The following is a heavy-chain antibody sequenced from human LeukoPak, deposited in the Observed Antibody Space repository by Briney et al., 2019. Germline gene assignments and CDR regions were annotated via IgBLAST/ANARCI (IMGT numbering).Heavy chain of an antibody. J-gene: IGHJ3*02. CDR1: GFTFSSHA. CDR3: AKDAYDYVWGSSAFDI. D-gene: IGHD3-16*01. V-gene: IGHV3-23*01. CDR2: ISGSGGST. Sequence: PGGSLRLSCAASGFTFSSHAMSWVRQAPGKGLEWVSAISGSGGSTYYADSVKGRFTISRDNSKNTLYLQMNSLRAEDTAVYYCAKDAYDYVWGSSAFDIWGQGTMVTVSS.